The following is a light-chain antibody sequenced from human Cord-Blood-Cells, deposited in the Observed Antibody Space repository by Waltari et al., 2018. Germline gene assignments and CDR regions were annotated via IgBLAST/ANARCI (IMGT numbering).Light chain of an antibody. CDR1: SSDVGGYNY. V-gene: IGLV2-14*01. CDR3: SSYTSSSTV. Sequence: QSALTQPASVSASPGQSITISCTGTSSDVGGYNYASWYQQHPGKAPKLMIYEVSNRPSGVSNRFSGSKSGNTASLTISGLQAEDEADYYCSSYTSSSTVFGTGTKVTVL. CDR2: EVS. J-gene: IGLJ1*01.